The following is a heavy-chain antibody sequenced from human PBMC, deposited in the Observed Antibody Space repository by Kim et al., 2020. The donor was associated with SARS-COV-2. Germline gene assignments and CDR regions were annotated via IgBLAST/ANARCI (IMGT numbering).Heavy chain of an antibody. V-gene: IGHV3-11*03. CDR1: KFIFSDYN. J-gene: IGHJ2*01. D-gene: IGHD3-10*01. CDR3: VRSNGSSDYFDL. Sequence: GGSLRLSCTASKFIFSDYNMNWVRQAPGKGLEWVSFISRLTNNTNYAESVKGRFTISRDNARNTLFLQINNLRAGDTAIYYCVRSNGSSDYFDLWGRGTLVTVSS. CDR2: ISRLTNNT.